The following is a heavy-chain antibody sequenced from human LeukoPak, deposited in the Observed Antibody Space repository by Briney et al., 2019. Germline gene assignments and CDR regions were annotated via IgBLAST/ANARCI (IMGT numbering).Heavy chain of an antibody. J-gene: IGHJ4*02. V-gene: IGHV1-2*02. CDR1: GYTFTGYY. CDR3: ARVSEDTAMEFDY. D-gene: IGHD5-18*01. CDR2: INPNSGGT. Sequence: GASVKVSCKASGYTFTGYYMHWVRQAPGQGLEWMGWINPNSGGTNYAQKFQGRVTMTRDTSISTAYMELSRLRSDDTAVYYCARVSEDTAMEFDYWGQGTLVTVSS.